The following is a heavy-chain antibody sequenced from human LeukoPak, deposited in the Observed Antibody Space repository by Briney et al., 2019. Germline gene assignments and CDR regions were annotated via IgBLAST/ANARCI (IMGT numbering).Heavy chain of an antibody. D-gene: IGHD3-10*01. V-gene: IGHV3-23*01. J-gene: IGHJ4*02. CDR2: ISVSGGTT. Sequence: GGSLRLSCAASGFTFSSYAMSWVRQAPGKGLEWVSAISVSGGTTYYADSVKGRFGISRDNSKNTVYLQMSSLRAEDAALYFCASRQGPPYYYDYWGLGALVTVSS. CDR3: ASRQGPPYYYDY. CDR1: GFTFSSYA.